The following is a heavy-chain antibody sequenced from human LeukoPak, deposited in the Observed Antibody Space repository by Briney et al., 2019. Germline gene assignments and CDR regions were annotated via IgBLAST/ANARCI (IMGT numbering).Heavy chain of an antibody. J-gene: IGHJ5*02. D-gene: IGHD3-3*01. V-gene: IGHV4-34*01. CDR3: ARVVGYDFWSGYYNAYNWFDP. CDR2: INHSGST. CDR1: GGSFSGYY. Sequence: PSETLSLTCAVYGGSFSGYYWSWIRQPPGKGLEWVREINHSGSTNYNPSLKSRVTISVDTSKNQFSLKLSSVTAADTAVYYCARVVGYDFWSGYYNAYNWFDPWGQGTLVTVSS.